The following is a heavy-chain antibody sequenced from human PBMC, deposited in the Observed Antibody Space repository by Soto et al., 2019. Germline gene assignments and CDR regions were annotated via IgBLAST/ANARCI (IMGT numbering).Heavy chain of an antibody. CDR2: INPNSGGT. Sequence: ASVKVSCKASGYTFTGYYMHWVRQAPGQGLEWMGWINPNSGGTNYAQKFQGWVTMTRDTSISTAYMELSRLRSDDTAVYYCARGGVQYYDFWSGYYGADAMDVWGQGTTVTV. D-gene: IGHD3-3*01. V-gene: IGHV1-2*04. CDR1: GYTFTGYY. CDR3: ARGGVQYYDFWSGYYGADAMDV. J-gene: IGHJ6*02.